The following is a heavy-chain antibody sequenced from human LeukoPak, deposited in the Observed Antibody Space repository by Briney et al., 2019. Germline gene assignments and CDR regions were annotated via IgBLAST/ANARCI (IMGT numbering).Heavy chain of an antibody. CDR3: ARALLWFGELLGDAFDI. D-gene: IGHD3-10*01. CDR1: GGSISSGGYY. CDR2: IYYSGST. V-gene: IGHV4-31*03. J-gene: IGHJ3*02. Sequence: PSQTLSLTCTVSGGSISSGGYYWSWIRQHPGKGLEWIGYIYYSGSTYYNPSLKSRVTISVDTSKNQFSLKLSSVTAADTAVYYCARALLWFGELLGDAFDIWGQGTMVTVSS.